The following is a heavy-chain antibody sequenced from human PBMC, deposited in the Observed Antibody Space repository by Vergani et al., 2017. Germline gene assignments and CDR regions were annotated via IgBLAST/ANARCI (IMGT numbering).Heavy chain of an antibody. Sequence: EVQLVESGGGLVQPGGSLRLSCAASGFTFSSYSKNWVRQAPGKGLEWVSYISSSSSTIYYADSVKGRFTISRDNAKNSLYLQMNSLRDEDTAVYYCARGRYDILTGYLSFDYWGQGTLVTVSS. D-gene: IGHD3-9*01. V-gene: IGHV3-48*02. CDR2: ISSSSSTI. J-gene: IGHJ4*02. CDR3: ARGRYDILTGYLSFDY. CDR1: GFTFSSYS.